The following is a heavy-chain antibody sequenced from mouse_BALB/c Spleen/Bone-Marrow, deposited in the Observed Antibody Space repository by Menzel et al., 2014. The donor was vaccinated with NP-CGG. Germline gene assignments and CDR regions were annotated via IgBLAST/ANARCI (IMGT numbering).Heavy chain of an antibody. CDR2: INPSSGYT. Sequence: QVQLQQSGAELARPGASVKMSCKASGYTFTSYTMHWVKQRPGQGLEWIGYINPSSGYTNYNQKFKDKATLTADKSSSTAYMQLSSLTTEDSAVYYCARFITTATEYYDYWGQGTTLTVSS. CDR3: ARFITTATEYYDY. J-gene: IGHJ2*01. V-gene: IGHV1-4*01. CDR1: GYTFTSYT. D-gene: IGHD1-2*01.